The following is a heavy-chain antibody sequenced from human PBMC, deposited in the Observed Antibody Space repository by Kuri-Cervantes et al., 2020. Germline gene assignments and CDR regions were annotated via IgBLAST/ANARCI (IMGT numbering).Heavy chain of an antibody. CDR3: ARVPSLTVMNTYYYGMDV. V-gene: IGHV1-18*01. J-gene: IGHJ6*02. Sequence: ASVKVSCKASGYTFTSYGISWVRQAPGQGLEWMGWISAYNGNTNYAQKFQGRVTITADESTSTAYMELSSLRSEDTAVYYCARVPSLTVMNTYYYGMDVWGQGTTVTVSS. D-gene: IGHD2-21*02. CDR2: ISAYNGNT. CDR1: GYTFTSYG.